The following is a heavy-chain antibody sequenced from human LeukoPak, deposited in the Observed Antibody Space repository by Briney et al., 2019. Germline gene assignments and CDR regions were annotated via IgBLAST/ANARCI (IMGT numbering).Heavy chain of an antibody. Sequence: PGGSLRLSCAASGFTFSSYAMSWVRQAPGKGLEWVSAISGSGGSTYYADSVEGRFTISRDNSKNTLYLQMNSLRAEDTAVYYCAKAAHIVLVVYAIPTDDAFDIWGQGTMVTVSS. CDR1: GFTFSSYA. D-gene: IGHD2-8*02. CDR3: AKAAHIVLVVYAIPTDDAFDI. CDR2: ISGSGGST. V-gene: IGHV3-23*01. J-gene: IGHJ3*02.